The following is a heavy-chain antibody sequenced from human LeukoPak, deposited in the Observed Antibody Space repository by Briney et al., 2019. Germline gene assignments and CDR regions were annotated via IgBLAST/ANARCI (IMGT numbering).Heavy chain of an antibody. Sequence: SVKVSCKASGYTFTSYDINWVRQAPGQGLEWMGRIIPILGIANYAQKFQGRVTITADKSTSTAYMELSSLRSEDTAVYYCARDAYCSSTSCFYYYGMDVWGQGTTVTVSS. CDR1: GYTFTSYD. V-gene: IGHV1-69*04. CDR2: IIPILGIA. J-gene: IGHJ6*02. D-gene: IGHD2-2*01. CDR3: ARDAYCSSTSCFYYYGMDV.